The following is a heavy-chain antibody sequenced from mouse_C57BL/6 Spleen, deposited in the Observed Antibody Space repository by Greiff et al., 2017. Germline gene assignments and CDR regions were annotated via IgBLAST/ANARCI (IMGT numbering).Heavy chain of an antibody. CDR2: IWRGGST. D-gene: IGHD4-1*01. CDR3: AKRTGGVPYYAMDY. J-gene: IGHJ4*01. Sequence: QVQLQQSGPGLVQPSQSLSITCTVSGFSLTSYGVHWVRQSPGKGLEWLGVIWRGGSTDYNAAFMSRLSITRDNSKSQVFFKMNSLQADDTAIYYGAKRTGGVPYYAMDYWGQGTSVTVSS. V-gene: IGHV2-5*01. CDR1: GFSLTSYG.